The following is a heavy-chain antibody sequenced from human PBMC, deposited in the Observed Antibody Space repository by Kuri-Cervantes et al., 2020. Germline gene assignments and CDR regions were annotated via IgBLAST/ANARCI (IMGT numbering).Heavy chain of an antibody. J-gene: IGHJ4*02. CDR3: ARGFELNYYDSSGFYVDS. V-gene: IGHV3-21*01. CDR1: GFTFSSYS. CDR2: ISSSSSYI. D-gene: IGHD3-22*01. Sequence: GESLKISCAASGFTFSSYSMNWVRQAPGKGLEWVSSISSSSSYIYYADSVKGRFTISRDNAKNSLYLQMNSLRAEDTAVYYCARGFELNYYDSSGFYVDSWGQGTLVTVSS.